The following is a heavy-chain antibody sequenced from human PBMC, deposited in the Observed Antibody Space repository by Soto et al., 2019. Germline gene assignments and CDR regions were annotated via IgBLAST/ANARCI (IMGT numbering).Heavy chain of an antibody. CDR3: ARLYLAATITSLDY. Sequence: GGSLRLSCAASGFTFSSYGMHWVRQAPGKGLEWVAVIWYDGSNKYYADSVKGRFTISKDNAENSLYLQMNSLRAEDTAVYYCARLYLAATITSLDYWGQGTLVTVSS. CDR1: GFTFSSYG. D-gene: IGHD5-12*01. J-gene: IGHJ4*02. V-gene: IGHV3-33*01. CDR2: IWYDGSNK.